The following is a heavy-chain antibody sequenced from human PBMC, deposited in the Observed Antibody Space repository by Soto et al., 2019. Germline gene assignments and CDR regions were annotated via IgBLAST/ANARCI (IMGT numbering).Heavy chain of an antibody. Sequence: QVQLMESGGAVVQPGRSLRLSCAASGFTFSSYAMHWVRQAPGKGLEWVAIISHDGSSIYYGDSVKGRVTISRDNSKRTLYLQMSSLRSEDTDVYYCARVRQQWLVSAPYFDCLGQGTLVNVSS. CDR3: ARVRQQWLVSAPYFDC. V-gene: IGHV3-30-3*01. J-gene: IGHJ4*02. D-gene: IGHD6-19*01. CDR1: GFTFSSYA. CDR2: ISHDGSSI.